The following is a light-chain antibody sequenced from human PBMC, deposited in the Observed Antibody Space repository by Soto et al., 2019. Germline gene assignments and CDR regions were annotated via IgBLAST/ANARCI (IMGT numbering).Light chain of an antibody. V-gene: IGKV3-20*01. Sequence: VLTQSPGTLSCCECEMSTVAVIARQSVSSNYLAWYQQKPGQAPRLLIFGASTRATGIPDRFSGSGSETDFTLTSSRLEPEDFAVYHCQQYGDSPPTFGQGTKVDIK. CDR2: GAS. J-gene: IGKJ1*01. CDR3: QQYGDSPPT. CDR1: QSVSSNY.